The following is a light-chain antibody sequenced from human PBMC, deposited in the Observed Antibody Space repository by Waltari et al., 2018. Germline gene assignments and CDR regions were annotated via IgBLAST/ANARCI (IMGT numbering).Light chain of an antibody. CDR1: QSVRIN. CDR2: GAS. J-gene: IGKJ5*01. V-gene: IGKV3-15*01. CDR3: QQYNDWPPIT. Sequence: EIVMTQSPATLSVSPGERATLSCRDSQSVRINLAWYQQKPGQAPRLLIYGASPMATGIPSSFSGSWSCTEFTLTISSLQSEDFAVYYCQQYNDWPPITFGQGTRLEIK.